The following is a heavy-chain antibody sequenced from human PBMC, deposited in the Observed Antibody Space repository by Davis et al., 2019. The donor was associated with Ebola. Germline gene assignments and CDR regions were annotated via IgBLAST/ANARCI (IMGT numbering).Heavy chain of an antibody. CDR2: INHSGST. CDR3: ATGGYYYYYGMDV. Sequence: MPSETLSLTCAVYGGSFSGYYWSWIRQPPGKGLEWIGEINHSGSTNYNPSLKSRVTISVDTSKNQFSLKLSSVTAAATAVYYCATGGYYYYYGMDVWGQGTTVTVSS. V-gene: IGHV4-34*01. D-gene: IGHD3-16*01. J-gene: IGHJ6*02. CDR1: GGSFSGYY.